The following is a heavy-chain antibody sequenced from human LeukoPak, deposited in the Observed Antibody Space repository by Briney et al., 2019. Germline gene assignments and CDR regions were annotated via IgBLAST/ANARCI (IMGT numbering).Heavy chain of an antibody. J-gene: IGHJ3*02. V-gene: IGHV4-39*01. D-gene: IGHD3-3*01. CDR1: GGSISGSSYY. CDR2: ISYSGST. CDR3: ARHGFVGWEEDAFDI. Sequence: PSETLSLTCTASGGSISGSSYYWGWIRQPPGKGLEWIGTISYSGSTYRNPSLKSRVTISVDTSKNQFSLKLSSVTAADTAVYYCARHGFVGWEEDAFDIWGQGTMVTVSS.